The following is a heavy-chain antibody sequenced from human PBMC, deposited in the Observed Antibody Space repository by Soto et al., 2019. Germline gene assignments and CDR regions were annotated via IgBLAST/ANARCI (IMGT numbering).Heavy chain of an antibody. V-gene: IGHV4-38-2*02. CDR2: AYHSGSA. CDR3: ARGGPYSSSLYYFDY. D-gene: IGHD6-13*01. J-gene: IGHJ4*02. Sequence: SETLSLTCTVPESSISSGYYWGWIRQPPGKGLEWIGSAYHSGSAYYETSLKSRVTISVDMSRNQFSLKLSSVTAADTAVYFCARGGPYSSSLYYFDYWGQGTLVTVSS. CDR1: ESSISSGYY.